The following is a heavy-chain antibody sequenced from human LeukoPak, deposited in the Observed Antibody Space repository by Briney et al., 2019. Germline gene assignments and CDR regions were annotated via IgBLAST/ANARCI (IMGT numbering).Heavy chain of an antibody. Sequence: PGRSLRLSCAASGFTFSSNGMHWVRQAPGKGLEWVAVIWYDGSNKYYADSVKGRFTISSDNSKNTLYLQMNSLRAEDTAVYYCARGSRDSSGYYSYYYYMDVWGKGTTVTVSS. D-gene: IGHD3-22*01. CDR2: IWYDGSNK. CDR3: ARGSRDSSGYYSYYYYMDV. J-gene: IGHJ6*03. CDR1: GFTFSSNG. V-gene: IGHV3-33*01.